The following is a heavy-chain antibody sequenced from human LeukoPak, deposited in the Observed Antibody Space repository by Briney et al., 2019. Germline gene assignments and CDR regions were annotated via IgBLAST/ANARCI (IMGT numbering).Heavy chain of an antibody. J-gene: IGHJ4*02. CDR3: AKDPPPPYSSGWYYVTLDY. CDR1: GFTFSSYA. D-gene: IGHD6-19*01. V-gene: IGHV3-23*01. CDR2: ISGSGGST. Sequence: GGSLRLSCAASGFTFSSYAMSWVRQAPGKGLEWVSAISGSGGSTYYADSVKGRFTISRDNSKNTLYLQMNSLRAEDTAVYYCAKDPPPPYSSGWYYVTLDYWGQGTLVTVSS.